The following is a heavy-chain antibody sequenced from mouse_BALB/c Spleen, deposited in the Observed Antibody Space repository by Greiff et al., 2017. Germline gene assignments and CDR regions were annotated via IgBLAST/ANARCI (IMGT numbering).Heavy chain of an antibody. CDR1: GYAFSSYW. CDR3: ARRAYDGRRDAMDY. J-gene: IGHJ4*01. Sequence: VQLQQSGAELVRPGSSVKISCKASGYAFSSYWMNWVKQRPGQGLEWIGQIYPGDGDTNYNGKFKGKATLTADKSSSTAYMQLSSLTSEDSAVYFCARRAYDGRRDAMDYWGQGTSVTVSS. V-gene: IGHV1-80*01. D-gene: IGHD2-3*01. CDR2: IYPGDGDT.